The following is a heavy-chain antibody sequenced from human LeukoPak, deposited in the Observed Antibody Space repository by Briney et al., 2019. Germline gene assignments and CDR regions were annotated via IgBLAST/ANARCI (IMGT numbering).Heavy chain of an antibody. D-gene: IGHD2-15*01. CDR3: ASTYCSGGSCYWALDY. V-gene: IGHV4-59*08. J-gene: IGHJ4*02. CDR2: IYYSGST. CDR1: GGSISSYY. Sequence: SETLSLTCTVSGGSISSYYWSWIWQPPGKGLEWIGYIYYSGSTNYNPSLKSRVTISVDTSKNQFSLKLSSVIAADTAVYYCASTYCSGGSCYWALDYWGQGTLVTVSS.